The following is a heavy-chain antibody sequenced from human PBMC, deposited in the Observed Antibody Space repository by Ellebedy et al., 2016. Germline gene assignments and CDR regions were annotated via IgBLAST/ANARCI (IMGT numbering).Heavy chain of an antibody. CDR3: AIHESSYYHYGKDV. CDR1: GYRFTSYW. V-gene: IGHV5-51*01. CDR2: IYPGDSDT. D-gene: IGHD3-22*01. J-gene: IGHJ6*02. Sequence: KVSCXGSGYRFTSYWIGWVRQMPGKGLESMGIIYPGDSDTRYSPSFQGQVTISADKSISTAYLQWSSLKASDTAMYYCAIHESSYYHYGKDVWGQGTKVTVSS.